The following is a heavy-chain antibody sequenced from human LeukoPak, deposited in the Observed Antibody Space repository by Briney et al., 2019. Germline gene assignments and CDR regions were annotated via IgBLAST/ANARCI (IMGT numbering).Heavy chain of an antibody. Sequence: GGSLRLSCAASGFSFSSYSMKWVRQAPGKGLEWVSAISGSGGSTYYADSVKGRFTISRDNSKNTLYLQMNSLRAEDTAVYYCAKDRVVVVVAATHVDAFDIWGQGTMVTVSS. V-gene: IGHV3-23*01. CDR3: AKDRVVVVVAATHVDAFDI. CDR2: ISGSGGST. J-gene: IGHJ3*02. D-gene: IGHD2-15*01. CDR1: GFSFSSYS.